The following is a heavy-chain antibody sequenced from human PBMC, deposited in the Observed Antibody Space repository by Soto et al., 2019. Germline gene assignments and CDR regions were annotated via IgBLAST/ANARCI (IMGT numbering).Heavy chain of an antibody. D-gene: IGHD3-22*01. J-gene: IGHJ5*02. CDR3: ARDRGSSSGYYPYWFDP. CDR2: IIPIFGTA. Sequence: QVQLVQSGAEVKKPGSSVKVSCKASGGTFSSYAISWVRQAPGQGLEWMGEIIPIFGTANYAQKFQGRVTITADESTSTAYMELRSLRSEDTAVYYCARDRGSSSGYYPYWFDPWGQGTLVTVSS. V-gene: IGHV1-69*12. CDR1: GGTFSSYA.